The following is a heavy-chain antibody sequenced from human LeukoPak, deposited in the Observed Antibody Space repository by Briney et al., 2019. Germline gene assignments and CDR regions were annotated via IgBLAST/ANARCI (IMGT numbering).Heavy chain of an antibody. CDR1: GYTFTSYY. J-gene: IGHJ4*02. D-gene: IGHD4-11*01. Sequence: ASVKVSCKASGYTFTSYYIHWVRQAPGQGLEWMGIINPSGGSTNYAQKFQGRVTMTRDTSTSTVYMELSSLRSEDPAVYYCARWTTTYLDYWGQGTLVTVSS. V-gene: IGHV1-46*01. CDR2: INPSGGST. CDR3: ARWTTTYLDY.